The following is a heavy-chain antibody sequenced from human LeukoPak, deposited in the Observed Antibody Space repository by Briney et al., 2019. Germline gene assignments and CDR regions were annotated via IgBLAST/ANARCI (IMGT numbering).Heavy chain of an antibody. CDR3: ARALTGGYIRQNHFDY. Sequence: SETLSLTCAVSGGSISSSHWWSWVRQPPGKGLEWIGEIYHSGATNYNPSLKSRVTISVDKSKNQFSLKLSSVTAADTAVYYCARALTGGYIRQNHFDYWGQGTLVTVSS. J-gene: IGHJ4*02. CDR1: GGSISSSHW. CDR2: IYHSGAT. D-gene: IGHD3-22*01. V-gene: IGHV4-4*02.